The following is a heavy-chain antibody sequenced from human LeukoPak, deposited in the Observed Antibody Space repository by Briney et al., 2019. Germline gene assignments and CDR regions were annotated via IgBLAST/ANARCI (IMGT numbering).Heavy chain of an antibody. V-gene: IGHV4-34*01. CDR2: INHSGST. J-gene: IGHJ5*02. Sequence: KPSETLSLTCAVYGGSFSGYYWSWIRQPPGKGLEWIGEINHSGSTNYNPSLKSRVTISVDTSKNQFSLKLSSVTAADTAVYYCAGARRRSNWFDPWGQGTLVTVSS. D-gene: IGHD6-6*01. CDR3: AGARRRSNWFDP. CDR1: GGSFSGYY.